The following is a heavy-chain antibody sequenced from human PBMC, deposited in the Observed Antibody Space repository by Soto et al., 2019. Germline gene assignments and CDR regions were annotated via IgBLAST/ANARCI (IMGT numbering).Heavy chain of an antibody. CDR3: APLSVSLSGPYGIHV. V-gene: IGHV4-39*01. D-gene: IGHD2-15*01. CDR1: GYSVSTSHYY. Sequence: PSETLSRTCSVSGYSVSTSHYYWTWIRQPPGKGLEWIGSMLYSGLTYYNPSLKSRVTLSVDTSKNQFSVRLNSVTASDTAVYYCAPLSVSLSGPYGIHVWGQGTTVTVSS. J-gene: IGHJ6*02. CDR2: MLYSGLT.